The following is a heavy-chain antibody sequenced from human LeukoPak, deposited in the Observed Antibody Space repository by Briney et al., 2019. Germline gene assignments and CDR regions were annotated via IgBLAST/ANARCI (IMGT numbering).Heavy chain of an antibody. CDR3: ATSSNAPGNH. D-gene: IGHD2-2*01. V-gene: IGHV3-43*01. J-gene: IGHJ5*02. CDR2: ISWDGGST. CDR1: GFTFDDYT. Sequence: PGGSLILSCAASGFTFDDYTMHWVRQAPGKGLEWVSLISWDGGSTYYADSVKGRFTISRDNAKNSLNLQMNSLRAEDTAVYYCATSSNAPGNHWGQGTLVTVSS.